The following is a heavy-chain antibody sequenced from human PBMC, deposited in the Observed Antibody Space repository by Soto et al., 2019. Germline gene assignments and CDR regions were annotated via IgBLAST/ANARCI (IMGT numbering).Heavy chain of an antibody. Sequence: GASVKVCCKASGYTFTSYYMHWVRQAPGQGLEWMGIINPSGGSTSYAQKFQGRVTMTRDTSTSTVYMELSSLRSEDTAVYYCAREGHYYGSGSYYPDDYWGQGTLVTVSS. CDR3: AREGHYYGSGSYYPDDY. D-gene: IGHD3-10*01. CDR2: INPSGGST. CDR1: GYTFTSYY. J-gene: IGHJ4*02. V-gene: IGHV1-46*01.